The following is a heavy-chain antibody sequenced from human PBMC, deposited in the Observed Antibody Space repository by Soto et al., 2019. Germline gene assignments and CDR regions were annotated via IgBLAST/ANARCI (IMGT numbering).Heavy chain of an antibody. V-gene: IGHV4-34*01. D-gene: IGHD2-8*02. CDR2: INHSGST. J-gene: IGHJ4*02. CDR3: ARDKITGLGPY. Sequence: SETLSLTCAVYGGSFSGYYWTWIRQPPGTGLEWIGEINHSGSTNYNPSLKSRVTISVDTSKNQFSLKLTSVTAADTAVYYCARDKITGLGPYWGQGTLVTVS. CDR1: GGSFSGYY.